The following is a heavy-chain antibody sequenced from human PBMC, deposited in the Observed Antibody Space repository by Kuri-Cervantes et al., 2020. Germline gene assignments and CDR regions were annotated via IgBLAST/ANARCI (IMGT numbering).Heavy chain of an antibody. CDR1: GGSISSSSYY. Sequence: SETLSLTCTVSGGSISSSSYYWGWIRQPPGKGLEWIGSIYYSGSTYYNPSLKSRVTMSVDTSKNQFSLKLSSATAADTAVYYCAREVGYCSGGSCSNWFDPWGQGTLVTVSS. V-gene: IGHV4-39*07. D-gene: IGHD2-15*01. CDR2: IYYSGST. CDR3: AREVGYCSGGSCSNWFDP. J-gene: IGHJ5*02.